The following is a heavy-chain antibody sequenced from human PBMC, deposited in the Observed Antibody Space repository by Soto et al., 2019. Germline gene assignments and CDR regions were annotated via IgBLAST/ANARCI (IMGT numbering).Heavy chain of an antibody. CDR2: IYYSGST. CDR3: ARAAWRVRAVDY. Sequence: SGTLSLTCTVSGGSIGSGDYYWRWLRQPPGKGLDWIGYIYYSGSTDYNPFLKRRVSISVDTSKNHFSLKLSSVTAADTAVYYCARAAWRVRAVDYWGQGTLVTVSS. J-gene: IGHJ4*02. CDR1: GGSIGSGDYY. V-gene: IGHV4-30-4*01. D-gene: IGHD1-1*01.